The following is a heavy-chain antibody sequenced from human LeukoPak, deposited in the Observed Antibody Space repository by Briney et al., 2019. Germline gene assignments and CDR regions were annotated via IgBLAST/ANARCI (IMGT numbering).Heavy chain of an antibody. D-gene: IGHD3-10*01. CDR3: ARDRYGGYYYYYGMDV. V-gene: IGHV3-21*01. Sequence: GGSLRLSCATSGFTFTDYSMNWVRQAPGKGLEWVSSISTTGSHKYYADSVKGRFTISRDNSKNTLYLQMNSLRAEDTAVYYCARDRYGGYYYYYGMDVWGQGTTVTVSS. J-gene: IGHJ6*02. CDR2: ISTTGSHK. CDR1: GFTFTDYS.